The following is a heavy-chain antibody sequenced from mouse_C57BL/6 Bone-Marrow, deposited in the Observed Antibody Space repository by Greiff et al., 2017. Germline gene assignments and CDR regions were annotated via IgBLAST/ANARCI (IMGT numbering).Heavy chain of an antibody. Sequence: EVKLQQSGAELVRPGASVKLSCTASGFNIKDDYMHWVKQRPEQGLEWIGWIDPENGDTEYASKFQGKATITADTSSNTAYLQLSSLTSEDTAVYYCTSGYRVYFDYWGQGTTLTVSS. J-gene: IGHJ2*01. CDR1: GFNIKDDY. CDR3: TSGYRVYFDY. D-gene: IGHD2-2*01. V-gene: IGHV14-4*01. CDR2: IDPENGDT.